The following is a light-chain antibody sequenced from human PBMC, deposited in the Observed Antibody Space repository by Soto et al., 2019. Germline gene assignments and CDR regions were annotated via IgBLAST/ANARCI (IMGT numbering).Light chain of an antibody. CDR1: QTIYSN. CDR3: QHYYDWPYT. CDR2: RAS. J-gene: IGKJ2*01. Sequence: IQMTQSPATLSVSPGERATLSCRASQTIYSNVAWYQQRPGQAPRLLIYRASARATGIPARFSGSGSGTEFTLTIGSLQSEDSALYYCQHYYDWPYTFGQGTKVDIK. V-gene: IGKV3-15*01.